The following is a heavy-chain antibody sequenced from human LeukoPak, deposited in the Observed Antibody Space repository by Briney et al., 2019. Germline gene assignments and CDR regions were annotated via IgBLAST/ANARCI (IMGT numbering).Heavy chain of an antibody. V-gene: IGHV1-18*01. J-gene: IGHJ4*02. Sequence: ASVKVSCKASGYTFTSYGIRWVRPAPGQGLEWMGWISAYNGNTNYAQKLPGRVTTTTDTSTSTADMELRSLRSDDRAVYYCARDRARITMVRGVIRGVDYWGQGPLVTVSS. CDR2: ISAYNGNT. CDR1: GYTFTSYG. CDR3: ARDRARITMVRGVIRGVDY. D-gene: IGHD3-10*01.